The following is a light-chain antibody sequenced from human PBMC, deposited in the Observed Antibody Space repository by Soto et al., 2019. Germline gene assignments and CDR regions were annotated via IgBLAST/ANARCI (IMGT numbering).Light chain of an antibody. J-gene: IGKJ5*01. V-gene: IGKV3-15*01. Sequence: EIVMTQSPATLSVSPGERATLSCRASQSVSSNLAWYQQNPGQAPRLLIYGASTMATGIPARFSGSGSGTEFTLTISSLQSEEFAVYYCQQYKNWPPITFGQGTRLEIK. CDR2: GAS. CDR1: QSVSSN. CDR3: QQYKNWPPIT.